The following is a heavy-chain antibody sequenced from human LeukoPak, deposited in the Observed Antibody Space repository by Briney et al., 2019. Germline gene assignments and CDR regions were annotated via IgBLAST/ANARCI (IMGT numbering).Heavy chain of an antibody. CDR2: IKQDGSEK. CDR1: GFTFSSYW. Sequence: GGSLRLSCAASGFTFSSYWMSWVRQAPGKGLEWVANIKQDGSEKYYVDSVKGRFTISRDNAKNSLYLQMNSLRAEDTAVYYCARDQFTAAGKYYFDYWGQGTLVTVSS. CDR3: ARDQFTAAGKYYFDY. V-gene: IGHV3-7*01. D-gene: IGHD6-13*01. J-gene: IGHJ4*02.